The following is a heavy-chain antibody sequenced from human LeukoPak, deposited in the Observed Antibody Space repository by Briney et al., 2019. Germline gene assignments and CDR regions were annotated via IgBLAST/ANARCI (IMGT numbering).Heavy chain of an antibody. CDR1: GGSISSYY. J-gene: IGHJ5*02. Sequence: SETLSLTCTVSGGSISSYYWSWIRQPPGKGLEWIGYIYYSGSTNYNPSLKSRVTISVDTSKNQFSLKPSSVTAADTAVYYCARAGTWFDPWGQGTLVTVSS. D-gene: IGHD1-1*01. CDR2: IYYSGST. V-gene: IGHV4-59*01. CDR3: ARAGTWFDP.